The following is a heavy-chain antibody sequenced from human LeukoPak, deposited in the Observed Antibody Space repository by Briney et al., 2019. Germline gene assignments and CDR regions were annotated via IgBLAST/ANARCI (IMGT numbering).Heavy chain of an antibody. CDR1: GGSISSSNW. Sequence: SETLSLTCAVSGGSISSSNWWSWVRQPPGKGLEWIGEIYHSGSTNYNPSLKSRVTMSVDKPKNQYSLKLSSVTAADTAVYYCARAHDILTGSIPLFYWGQGTLVTVSS. CDR3: ARAHDILTGSIPLFY. D-gene: IGHD3-9*01. CDR2: IYHSGST. V-gene: IGHV4-4*02. J-gene: IGHJ4*02.